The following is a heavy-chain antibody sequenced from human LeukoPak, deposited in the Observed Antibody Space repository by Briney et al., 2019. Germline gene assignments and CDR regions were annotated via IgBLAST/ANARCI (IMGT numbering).Heavy chain of an antibody. Sequence: SETLSLTCTVSGGSISSGDYYWSWIRQPPGKGLEWIGYIYYSGSTYYNPSLKSRVTIPVDTSKNQFSLKLSSVTAADTAVYYCARELGGWAYWFDPWGQGTLVTVSS. CDR2: IYYSGST. J-gene: IGHJ5*02. D-gene: IGHD1-26*01. CDR3: ARELGGWAYWFDP. V-gene: IGHV4-30-4*01. CDR1: GGSISSGDYY.